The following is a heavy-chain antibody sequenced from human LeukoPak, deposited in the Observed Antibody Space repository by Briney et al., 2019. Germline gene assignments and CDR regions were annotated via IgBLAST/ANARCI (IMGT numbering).Heavy chain of an antibody. V-gene: IGHV3-7*01. J-gene: IGHJ4*02. CDR3: ARLKDDVTKLDY. CDR2: INQDGSQK. D-gene: IGHD2-8*01. Sequence: GGSLRLSCAASGFAFSTYWMSWVRQAPGKGLEWVANINQDGSQKRYVDSVQGRFTISRDNTKNSLFLQMNSLRAEDTAVYYCARLKDDVTKLDYWGQGTLVTVSS. CDR1: GFAFSTYW.